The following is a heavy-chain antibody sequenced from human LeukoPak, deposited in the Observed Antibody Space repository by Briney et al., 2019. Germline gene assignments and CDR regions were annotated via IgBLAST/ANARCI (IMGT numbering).Heavy chain of an antibody. CDR1: GFTFSSYA. J-gene: IGHJ4*02. Sequence: PGGSLRLSCAASGFTFSSYAMIWVRQAPGKGLEWVSAISGSCGSTYYVDSVKGRFTISRDNSKNTLYLQMNSLRAEDTAVYYCAKDPYYDILTGYLRNPYFDYWGQGTLVTVSS. D-gene: IGHD3-9*01. CDR2: ISGSCGST. CDR3: AKDPYYDILTGYLRNPYFDY. V-gene: IGHV3-23*01.